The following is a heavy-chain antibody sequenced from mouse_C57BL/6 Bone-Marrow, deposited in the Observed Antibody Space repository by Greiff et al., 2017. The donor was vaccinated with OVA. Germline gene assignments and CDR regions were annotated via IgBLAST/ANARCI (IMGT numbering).Heavy chain of an antibody. CDR3: ASRGDWDEGRFAY. V-gene: IGHV1-53*01. Sequence: QVQLQQPGTELVKPGASVKLSCKASGYTFTSYWMHWVKQRPGQGLEWIGNINPSNGGTNYNEKFKSKATLTVDKSSSTAYMTLSSLTSEDSAVDDGASRGDWDEGRFAYWGQGTLVTVSA. J-gene: IGHJ3*01. CDR1: GYTFTSYW. CDR2: INPSNGGT. D-gene: IGHD4-1*01.